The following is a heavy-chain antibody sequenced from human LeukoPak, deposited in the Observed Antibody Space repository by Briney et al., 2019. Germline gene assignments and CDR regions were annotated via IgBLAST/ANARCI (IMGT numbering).Heavy chain of an antibody. CDR1: GDSITSYF. V-gene: IGHV4-4*08. CDR3: AALPYTTAWRVY. D-gene: IGHD2-2*02. CDR2: MYTSGPA. Sequence: SETLSLTCPISGDSITSYFWTWIRQPRGKGLEWIGYMYTSGPANYNPSLKGRVTISGDTSKNLFTLNLKSVTAADTATYFCAALPYTTAWRVYWGLGTLVTVSS. J-gene: IGHJ4*02.